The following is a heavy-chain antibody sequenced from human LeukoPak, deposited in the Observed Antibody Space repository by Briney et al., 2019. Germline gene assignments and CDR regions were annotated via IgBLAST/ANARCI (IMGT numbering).Heavy chain of an antibody. Sequence: SETLSLTCAVYGGSFSGYYWSWIRQPPGKGLEWIGEINHSGSTNYNPSLKSRVTISVDTSKNQFSLKLSSVTAADTAVYYCARRMRYYGSGILNWFDPWGQGTLVTVSS. V-gene: IGHV4-34*01. D-gene: IGHD3-10*01. J-gene: IGHJ5*02. CDR1: GGSFSGYY. CDR3: ARRMRYYGSGILNWFDP. CDR2: INHSGST.